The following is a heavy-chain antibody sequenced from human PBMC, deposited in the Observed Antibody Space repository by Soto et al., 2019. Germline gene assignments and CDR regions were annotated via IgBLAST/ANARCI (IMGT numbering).Heavy chain of an antibody. D-gene: IGHD3-3*01. CDR1: GFTLSSYS. CDR2: ISSSSSPI. Sequence: GGSLGLSSAASGFTLSSYSMNWVRQAPGKGLEWVSYISSSSSPIYYADSVKGRFTISRDNAKNSLYLQMSSLRAGDTAVYYCARRSGFDIWGQGTMVTVSS. V-gene: IGHV3-48*01. CDR3: ARRSGFDI. J-gene: IGHJ3*02.